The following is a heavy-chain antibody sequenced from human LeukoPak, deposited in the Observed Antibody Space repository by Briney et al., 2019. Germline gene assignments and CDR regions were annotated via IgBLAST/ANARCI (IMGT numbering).Heavy chain of an antibody. D-gene: IGHD1-26*01. CDR2: IKSKTDGGTT. V-gene: IGHV3-15*01. J-gene: IGHJ4*02. CDR1: GFTFSNAW. Sequence: GGSLRLSCAASGFTFSNAWMSWVRQAPGKGLEWVGRIKSKTDGGTTDYAAPVKGRFTISRDDSTNTLYLQMNSLKTEDTAVYYCTTNSGSYHIDYWGQGTLVTVSS. CDR3: TTNSGSYHIDY.